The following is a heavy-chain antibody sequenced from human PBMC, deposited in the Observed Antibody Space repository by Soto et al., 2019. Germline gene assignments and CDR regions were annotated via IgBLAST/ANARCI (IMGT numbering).Heavy chain of an antibody. V-gene: IGHV4-34*01. D-gene: IGHD1-7*01. Sequence: SETLSLTCAAYGGSFSGYYWSWIRQPPGKGLEWIGEINHSGSTNYNPPLKSRVTISVDTSKNQFSLKLSSVTAADTAVYYCARGVLLELRGYNWFDPWGQGTLVTVSS. CDR1: GGSFSGYY. CDR3: ARGVLLELRGYNWFDP. J-gene: IGHJ5*02. CDR2: INHSGST.